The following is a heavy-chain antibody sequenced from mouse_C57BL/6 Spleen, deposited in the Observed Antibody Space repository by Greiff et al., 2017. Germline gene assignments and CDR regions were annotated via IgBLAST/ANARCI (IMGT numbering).Heavy chain of an antibody. Sequence: EVQGVESGGGLVQPGGSLKLSCAASGFTFSDYGMAWVRQAPRKGPEWVAFISNLAYSIYYADTVTGRFTISRENAKNTLYLEMSSLRSEDTAMYYCARHGYHEEGAMDYWGQGTSVTVSS. CDR3: ARHGYHEEGAMDY. D-gene: IGHD2-2*01. J-gene: IGHJ4*01. CDR1: GFTFSDYG. V-gene: IGHV5-15*01. CDR2: ISNLAYSI.